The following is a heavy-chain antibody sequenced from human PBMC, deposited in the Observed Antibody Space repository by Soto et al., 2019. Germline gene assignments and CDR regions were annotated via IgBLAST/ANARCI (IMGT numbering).Heavy chain of an antibody. Sequence: ASVKVSCKASGYTFTSSDINWVRQATGQGLEWLGWMNPNSGNTGYAQKYQRRVTLTRNTSASRAYMELSSLRSDDTAVDYSARGLGLQSSGWYASYYYYGMDVWGQGTTVTVSS. CDR3: ARGLGLQSSGWYASYYYYGMDV. CDR1: GYTFTSSD. J-gene: IGHJ6*02. D-gene: IGHD6-19*01. CDR2: MNPNSGNT. V-gene: IGHV1-8*01.